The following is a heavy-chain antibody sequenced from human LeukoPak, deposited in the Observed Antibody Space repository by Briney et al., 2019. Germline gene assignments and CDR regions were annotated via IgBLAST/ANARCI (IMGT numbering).Heavy chain of an antibody. CDR1: GGSISSDDYY. Sequence: PSQTLSLTCTVSGGSISSDDYYWSWIRQPPGKGLEWIGHITYSGSTDYSPSLRSRVTMSVVTSKNQFSLKLNSVTAAETAMYFCARGGVGGYDYFDSWGQGTLVAVSS. J-gene: IGHJ4*02. D-gene: IGHD5-12*01. CDR3: ARGGVGGYDYFDS. V-gene: IGHV4-30-4*01. CDR2: ITYSGST.